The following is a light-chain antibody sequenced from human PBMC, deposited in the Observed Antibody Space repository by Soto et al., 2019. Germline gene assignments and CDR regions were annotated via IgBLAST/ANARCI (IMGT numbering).Light chain of an antibody. CDR2: GAS. CDR1: QGIAKV. V-gene: IGKV1-6*01. CDR3: RQNYYSFRT. J-gene: IGKJ1*01. Sequence: AIQLTQSPSSLSASVGDRVTITCLASQGIAKVLGWYQKKPGKAPRLLIFGASFLQSGVPSSFSGSGSGTDFTLTINGLQPEDFATYYCRQNYYSFRTFGQGTKVEIK.